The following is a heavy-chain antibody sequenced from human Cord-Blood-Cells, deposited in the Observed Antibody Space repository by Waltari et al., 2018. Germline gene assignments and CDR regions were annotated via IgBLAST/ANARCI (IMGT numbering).Heavy chain of an antibody. CDR1: GGSFSGYN. J-gene: IGHJ3*02. V-gene: IGHV4-34*01. Sequence: QVQLQQWGAGLLKPSETLSLTCAVYGGSFSGYNWSWLRPPPGKGLEWIGEINHSGSTNYNPSLKSRVTISVDTSKNQFSLKLSSVTAADTAVYYCARGAIAARLDAFDIWGQGTMVTVSS. D-gene: IGHD6-6*01. CDR3: ARGAIAARLDAFDI. CDR2: INHSGST.